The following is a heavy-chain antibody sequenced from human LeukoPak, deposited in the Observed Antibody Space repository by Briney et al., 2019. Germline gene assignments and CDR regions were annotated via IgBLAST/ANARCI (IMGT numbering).Heavy chain of an antibody. J-gene: IGHJ5*02. D-gene: IGHD6-13*01. CDR1: GFTFSSYA. Sequence: GGSLRLSCAASGFTFSSYAMSWVRQAPGKGLGWVSAISGSGGSTYYADSVKGRFTISRDNSKNTLYLQMNSLRAEDTAVYYCAQGGSSWYRITGAFDPWGQGTLVTVSS. CDR2: ISGSGGST. V-gene: IGHV3-23*01. CDR3: AQGGSSWYRITGAFDP.